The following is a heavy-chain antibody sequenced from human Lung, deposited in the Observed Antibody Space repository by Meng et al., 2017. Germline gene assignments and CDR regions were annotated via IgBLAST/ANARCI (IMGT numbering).Heavy chain of an antibody. CDR3: ARKGYSSSSGNDY. CDR2: IIPIFGTA. CDR1: GGIFSSYA. V-gene: IGHV1-69*01. D-gene: IGHD6-6*01. Sequence: QVQLGESGGEVKKPGSSVKLACKASGGIFSSYAISWVRQAPGKGLEWMGGIIPIFGTANYAQKFQGRVTITADESTSTAYMELSSLRSEDTAVYYCARKGYSSSSGNDYWGQGTLVTVSS. J-gene: IGHJ4*02.